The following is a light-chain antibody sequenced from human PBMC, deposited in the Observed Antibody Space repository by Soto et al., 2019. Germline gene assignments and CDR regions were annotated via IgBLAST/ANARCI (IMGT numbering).Light chain of an antibody. J-gene: IGKJ2*01. CDR3: QQTYSAPPT. V-gene: IGKV1-39*01. CDR1: QYINNY. CDR2: AAS. Sequence: DIQMTQSPYSLSASVGDRVTITCRASQYINNYLNWYQQRPGKAPTLLIYAASSFQDGVSSRFTGGGSGTDFTLTISSLQPEDFATYYCQQTYSAPPTFGQGTKLE.